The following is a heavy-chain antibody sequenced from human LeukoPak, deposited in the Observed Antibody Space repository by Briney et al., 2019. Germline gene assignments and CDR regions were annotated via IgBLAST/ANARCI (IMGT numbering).Heavy chain of an antibody. D-gene: IGHD3-10*01. J-gene: IGHJ3*01. Sequence: GGSLRLSCAASGFTFSSYSMNWVRQAQGKGLEWVSSISSSSSYIYYADSVKGRFTISRDNAKNSLYLQMNSLRAEDTAVYYCARGLGYYGSGSYGGVWGQGTMVTVSS. CDR1: GFTFSSYS. CDR2: ISSSSSYI. V-gene: IGHV3-21*01. CDR3: ARGLGYYGSGSYGGV.